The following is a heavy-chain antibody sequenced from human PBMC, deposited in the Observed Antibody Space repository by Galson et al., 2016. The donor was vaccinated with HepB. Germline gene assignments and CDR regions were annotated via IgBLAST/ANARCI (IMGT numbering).Heavy chain of an antibody. D-gene: IGHD5-18*01. Sequence: SACLSLARTLPGGSFITGGYCCSWIRQHPGRGLVWFGRISYSRSPSYDRSLKRRATISVDTSKNQFSLKLSSVTAADTAVYYCARHLKIQLWLRGNWFDPWGQGTLVTVSS. J-gene: IGHJ5*02. CDR2: ISYSRSP. CDR3: ARHLKIQLWLRGNWFDP. V-gene: IGHV4-39*01. CDR1: GGSFITGGYC.